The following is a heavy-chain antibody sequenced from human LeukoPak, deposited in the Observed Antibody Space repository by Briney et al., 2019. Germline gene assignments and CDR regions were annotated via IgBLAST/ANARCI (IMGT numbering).Heavy chain of an antibody. CDR3: AREDMATAGFDY. Sequence: SVKVSCNASGGTFSSYAISWVRQAPGQGLEWMGRIIPILGIANYAQKFQGRVTITADKSTSTAYMELSSLRSEDTAVYYCAREDMATAGFDYWGQGTLVTVSS. V-gene: IGHV1-69*04. J-gene: IGHJ4*02. CDR2: IIPILGIA. D-gene: IGHD2-15*01. CDR1: GGTFSSYA.